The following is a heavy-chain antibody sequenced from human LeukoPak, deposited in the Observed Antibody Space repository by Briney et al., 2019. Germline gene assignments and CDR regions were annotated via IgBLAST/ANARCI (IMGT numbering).Heavy chain of an antibody. D-gene: IGHD3-3*01. CDR3: ARRGRYYDFWSGYHPFDY. V-gene: IGHV5-51*01. CDR1: GYSFTSYW. J-gene: IGHJ4*02. CDR2: IYPGDSDT. Sequence: GESLKISCKGSGYSFTSYWIGWVRQMPGKGLEWMGIIYPGDSDTRYSPSFQGQVTISADKSISTAYLQWSSLKASDTAMYYCARRGRYYDFWSGYHPFDYWGQGTLVTVSS.